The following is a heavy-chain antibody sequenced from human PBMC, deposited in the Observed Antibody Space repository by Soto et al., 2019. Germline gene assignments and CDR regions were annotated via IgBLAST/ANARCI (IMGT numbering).Heavy chain of an antibody. J-gene: IGHJ4*02. CDR2: TYYRSRWYN. D-gene: IGHD5-12*01. CDR1: GDSVSSNSAA. CDR3: ACEPQWLRGYFDY. Sequence: SQTLSLTCAISGDSVSSNSAAWNWIRQSPSRGLEWLGRTYYRSRWYNDYAVSVKSRITVNPDTSKNQFSLHLNSVTPEDTAVYYCACEPQWLRGYFDYWGQGTLVTVSS. V-gene: IGHV6-1*01.